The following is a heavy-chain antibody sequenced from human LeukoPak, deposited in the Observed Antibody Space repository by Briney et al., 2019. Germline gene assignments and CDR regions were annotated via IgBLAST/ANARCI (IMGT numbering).Heavy chain of an antibody. Sequence: GGSLRLSCAASGFTFSSYAMSWVRQAPGKGLEWVSAISGSGGSTYYADSVKGRFTISRDNSKSTLYLQMNSLRAEDTAVYYCAKDAEGTMIVVANPNWFDPWGREPWSPSPQ. CDR1: GFTFSSYA. CDR3: AKDAEGTMIVVANPNWFDP. V-gene: IGHV3-23*01. J-gene: IGHJ5*02. CDR2: ISGSGGST. D-gene: IGHD3-22*01.